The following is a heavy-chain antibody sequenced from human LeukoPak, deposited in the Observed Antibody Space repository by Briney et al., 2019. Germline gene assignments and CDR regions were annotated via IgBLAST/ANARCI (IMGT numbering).Heavy chain of an antibody. J-gene: IGHJ4*02. Sequence: PGGSLRLSCAASGFTFSSYSMNWVRQAPGKGLEWVSSISSNSIYIYYADSVKGRFTISRDNAENSLYLQMNSLRTEDTAVYYCARDVSRISDYWGQGTLVTVSS. CDR2: ISSNSIYI. CDR3: ARDVSRISDY. D-gene: IGHD2-15*01. CDR1: GFTFSSYS. V-gene: IGHV3-21*01.